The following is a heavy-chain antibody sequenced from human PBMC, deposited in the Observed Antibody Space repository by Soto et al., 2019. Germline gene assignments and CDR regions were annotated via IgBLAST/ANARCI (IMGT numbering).Heavy chain of an antibody. CDR1: GGSISSSSYY. J-gene: IGHJ4*02. D-gene: IGHD3-3*01. V-gene: IGHV4-39*01. CDR3: AGSITIFEVAPRHYFDY. Sequence: SETLSLPCTVSGGSISSSSYYWGWIRQPPGKRLEWIGSIYYSGSTYYNPSLKSRVTISVDTSKNQFSLKLSSETAADTAVYYSAGSITIFEVAPRHYFDYWGQGTLVTVS. CDR2: IYYSGST.